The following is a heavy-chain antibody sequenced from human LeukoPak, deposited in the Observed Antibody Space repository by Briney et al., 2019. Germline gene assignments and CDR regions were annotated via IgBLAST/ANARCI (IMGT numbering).Heavy chain of an antibody. D-gene: IGHD6-19*01. CDR3: ASLYSSGWYLDS. V-gene: IGHV4-59*11. Sequence: PSETLSLTCTVSGGSISSHYWSWIRQPPGKGLEWIGYMYYGGSSNYNPSLKSRVTTSVDTSKNQFSLKLTSVTAADTAVYYCASLYSSGWYLDSWGRGTLVTVSS. CDR1: GGSISSHY. J-gene: IGHJ4*02. CDR2: MYYGGSS.